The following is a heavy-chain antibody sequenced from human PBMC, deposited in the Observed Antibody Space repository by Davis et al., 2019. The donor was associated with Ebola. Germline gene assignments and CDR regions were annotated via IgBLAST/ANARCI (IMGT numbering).Heavy chain of an antibody. J-gene: IGHJ6*02. CDR3: AKGSLYGSRSITAGMDV. V-gene: IGHV3-23*01. CDR2: ISGSGNT. D-gene: IGHD4-17*01. Sequence: PGGSLRLSCVASGFTFTSYSMTWVRQAPGKGLEWVSGISGSGNTYYADSVKGRFTFSRDNPKNTLYLQMNSLRAEDTAVYYCAKGSLYGSRSITAGMDVWGQGTMVTVSS. CDR1: GFTFTSYS.